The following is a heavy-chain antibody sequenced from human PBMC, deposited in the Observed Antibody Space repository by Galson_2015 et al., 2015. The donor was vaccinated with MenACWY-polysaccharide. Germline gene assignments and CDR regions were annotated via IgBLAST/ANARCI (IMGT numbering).Heavy chain of an antibody. J-gene: IGHJ4*02. Sequence: SLRLSCAASGFTFSDYYMSWIRQAPGKGLEWVSYISSSGSTIYYADSVKGRFTISRDNAKNSLYLQMNSLRAEDTAVYYCAKDGYAFRVHDYWGQGTLVTVSS. CDR3: AKDGYAFRVHDY. CDR1: GFTFSDYY. CDR2: ISSSGSTI. D-gene: IGHD3-16*01. V-gene: IGHV3-11*01.